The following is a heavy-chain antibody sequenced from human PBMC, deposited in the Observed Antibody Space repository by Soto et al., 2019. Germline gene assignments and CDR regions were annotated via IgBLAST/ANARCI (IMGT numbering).Heavy chain of an antibody. Sequence: QTGGSLRLSCVDSGIEFSNYAMSWVRQAPGKGLEWVSISSASGRSIYHADSVKGRFTISRDNSKNTLYLHMTNLRAEDTAVYYCAKDGNWLDVYFDVWGQGTPVTVSS. J-gene: IGHJ4*02. CDR3: AKDGNWLDVYFDV. D-gene: IGHD6-19*01. CDR2: SSASGRSI. CDR1: GIEFSNYA. V-gene: IGHV3-23*01.